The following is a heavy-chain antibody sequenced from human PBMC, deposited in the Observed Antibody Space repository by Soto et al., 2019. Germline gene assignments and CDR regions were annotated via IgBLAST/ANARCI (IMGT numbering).Heavy chain of an antibody. D-gene: IGHD1-1*01. J-gene: IGHJ5*02. V-gene: IGHV4-38-2*02. CDR3: ARDASVGTGWFDP. CDR1: GHSISSGYF. Sequence: LETLSLTCAVSGHSISSGYFWGWLRQPPGKGLEWIGSIYYGGTAYYNPSLKSRVTMSLDMSKNQFSLSLSSVTAADTAFYYCARDASVGTGWFDPSGQGTLVTVSS. CDR2: IYYGGTA.